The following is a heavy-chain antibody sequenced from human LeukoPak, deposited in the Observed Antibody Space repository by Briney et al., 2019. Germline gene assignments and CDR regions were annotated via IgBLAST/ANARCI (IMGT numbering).Heavy chain of an antibody. CDR3: ARGKGELRRGSWFDP. CDR2: INPNSGGT. V-gene: IGHV1-2*02. J-gene: IGHJ5*02. D-gene: IGHD1-26*01. Sequence: ASVKVSCKASGYTFTSYDINWVRQATGQGLEWMGWINPNSGGTNYAQKFQGRVAMTRDTSISTAYMELSRLRSDDTAVYYCARGKGELRRGSWFDPWGQGTLVTVSS. CDR1: GYTFTSYD.